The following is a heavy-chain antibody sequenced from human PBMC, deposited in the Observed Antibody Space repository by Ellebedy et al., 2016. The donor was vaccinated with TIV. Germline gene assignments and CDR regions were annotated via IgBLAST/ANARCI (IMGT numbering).Heavy chain of an antibody. V-gene: IGHV3-7*01. J-gene: IGHJ6*03. CDR3: ARRYMDV. Sequence: GESLKISXAASGFTFSSYWMHWVRQAPGKGLEWVANINEDGSKKYYVDSVKGRFTISRDNAKNSLYLQMNSLRAEDTAVYYCARRYMDVWGRGTTVTVSS. CDR2: INEDGSKK. CDR1: GFTFSSYW.